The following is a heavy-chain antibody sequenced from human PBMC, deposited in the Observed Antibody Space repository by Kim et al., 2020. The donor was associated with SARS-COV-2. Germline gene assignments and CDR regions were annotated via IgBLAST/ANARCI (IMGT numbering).Heavy chain of an antibody. V-gene: IGHV3-23*01. CDR2: ISSSGGST. D-gene: IGHD5-18*01. J-gene: IGHJ4*02. Sequence: GVSLRLSCAASGFTFNDYAMTWGRQAPGKGLEWVSAISSSGGSTFHADSVRGRFTISRDNSKNTLYLQMNSLRAEDTAVYYCAKAMDTAIPDYWGQGTLV. CDR1: GFTFNDYA. CDR3: AKAMDTAIPDY.